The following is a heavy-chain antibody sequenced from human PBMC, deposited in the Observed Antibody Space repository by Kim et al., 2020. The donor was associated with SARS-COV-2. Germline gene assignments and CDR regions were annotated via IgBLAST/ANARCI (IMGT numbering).Heavy chain of an antibody. D-gene: IGHD2-15*01. V-gene: IGHV3-30*04. CDR2: ISYDGSNK. CDR1: RFTFSSYA. Sequence: GGSLRLSCAASRFTFSSYAMHWVRQAPGKGLEWVAVISYDGSNKYYADSVKGRFTISRDNSKNTLYLQMNSLRAEDTAVYYCARDDIIRWGQGTLVTVSS. CDR3: ARDDIIR. J-gene: IGHJ4*02.